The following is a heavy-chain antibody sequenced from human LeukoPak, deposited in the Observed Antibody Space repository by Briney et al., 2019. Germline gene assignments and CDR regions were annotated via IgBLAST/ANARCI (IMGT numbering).Heavy chain of an antibody. V-gene: IGHV4-61*02. Sequence: SETLSLTCTVSGDSISSGDYYWSWIRQPAGKGLEWIGRISSSGSTNYNPSLKSRVTISVDTSKNQFSLKLSSVTAADTAVYFCARGPYSYDSSGAFDIWGQGTVTVSS. J-gene: IGHJ3*02. D-gene: IGHD3-22*01. CDR3: ARGPYSYDSSGAFDI. CDR2: ISSSGST. CDR1: GDSISSGDYY.